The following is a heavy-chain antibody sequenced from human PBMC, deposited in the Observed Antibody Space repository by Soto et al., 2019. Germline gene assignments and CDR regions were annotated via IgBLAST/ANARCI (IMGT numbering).Heavy chain of an antibody. CDR3: ARGYCTNGVCPDAFDI. Sequence: ETLSLTCTVSGGSISSYYWSWIRQPPGKGLEWIGYIYYSGSTNYNPSLKSRVTISVDTSKNQFSLKLSSVTAADTAVYYCARGYCTNGVCPDAFDIWGQGAMVTVSS. CDR2: IYYSGST. V-gene: IGHV4-59*01. CDR1: GGSISSYY. J-gene: IGHJ3*02. D-gene: IGHD2-8*01.